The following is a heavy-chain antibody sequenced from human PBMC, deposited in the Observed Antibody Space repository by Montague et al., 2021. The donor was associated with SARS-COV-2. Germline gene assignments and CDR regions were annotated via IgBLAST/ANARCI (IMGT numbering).Heavy chain of an antibody. CDR3: ARQPYLASSYYFDY. V-gene: IGHV4-59*01. J-gene: IGHJ4*02. Sequence: SETLSLTCSVSGASITTYYWSWIRQAPGKGLEWIACIFHSGHTNYNPSLRSRVAISIDTSRDQFSLSLTSITAAATAVYYCARQPYLASSYYFDYWGLGTLVTVSS. CDR2: IFHSGHT. D-gene: IGHD6-6*01. CDR1: GASITTYY.